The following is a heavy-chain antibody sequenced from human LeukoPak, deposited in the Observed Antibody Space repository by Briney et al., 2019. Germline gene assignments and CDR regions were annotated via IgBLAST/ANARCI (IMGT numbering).Heavy chain of an antibody. CDR2: IYTSGST. J-gene: IGHJ4*02. Sequence: SETLSLTCTVSGGSISSCYWSWIRQPPGKGLEWIGYIYTSGSTNYNPSLKSRVTISVDTSKNQFSLKLSSVTAADTAVYYCARSDYGGNQYYFDYWGQGTLVTVSS. CDR3: ARSDYGGNQYYFDY. CDR1: GGSISSCY. D-gene: IGHD4-23*01. V-gene: IGHV4-4*09.